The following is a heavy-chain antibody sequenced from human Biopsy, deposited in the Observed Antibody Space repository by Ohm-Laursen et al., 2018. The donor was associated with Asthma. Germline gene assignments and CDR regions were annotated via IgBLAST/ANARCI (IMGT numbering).Heavy chain of an antibody. J-gene: IGHJ6*02. V-gene: IGHV1-69*01. D-gene: IGHD5-12*01. CDR3: ARGYSGSDRIVYYYSGLEV. CDR1: GDSFSNYA. CDR2: IIPILGTP. Sequence: SSVKVSCKASGDSFSNYAISWVRQAPGQGLEWMGGIIPILGTPDHAQMFEGRVTITADESTSTAYMELSSLSSEDMAVYYCARGYSGSDRIVYYYSGLEVWGQGTTVTVSS.